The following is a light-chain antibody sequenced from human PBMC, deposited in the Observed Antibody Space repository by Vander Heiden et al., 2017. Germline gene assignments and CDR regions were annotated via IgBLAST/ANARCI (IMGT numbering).Light chain of an antibody. J-gene: IGLJ2*01. Sequence: QSALTQPPSASGSPGQSVTVSCTGTSSDVGGYKYVSWYQQHPGKAPKLMIYEVTKRPSGVPDRFPGSKSGNTASLTVSGLQAEDEADYYCISYAGSNNLVFGGGTKLTVL. CDR1: SSDVGGYKY. CDR3: ISYAGSNNLV. CDR2: EVT. V-gene: IGLV2-8*01.